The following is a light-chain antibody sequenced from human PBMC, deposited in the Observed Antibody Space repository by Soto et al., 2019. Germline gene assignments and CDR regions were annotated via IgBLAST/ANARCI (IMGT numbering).Light chain of an antibody. J-gene: IGKJ1*01. CDR1: QSVSSY. Sequence: EIMLTQSPATLSLSPGERATLSCRASQSVSSYLAWYQQKSGQAPRLLIYDASNRATGIPARFSGSGSGTDFTLTISSLEPEDFAVYYCQQRSSWPRTFGQGTKVDIK. V-gene: IGKV3-11*01. CDR2: DAS. CDR3: QQRSSWPRT.